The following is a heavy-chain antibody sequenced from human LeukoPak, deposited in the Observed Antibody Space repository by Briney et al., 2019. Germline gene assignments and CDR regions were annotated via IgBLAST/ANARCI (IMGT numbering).Heavy chain of an antibody. CDR3: AREGSSGYYSY. CDR1: GFTFSSYP. Sequence: GGSLRLSCAASGFTFSSYPMHWVRQAPGKGLEWVAIISYDGSEKHYADPVKGRFTISRDNSKNTLYLQMNSLRAEDTAVYYCAREGSSGYYSYWGQGILVTVSS. V-gene: IGHV3-30-3*01. J-gene: IGHJ4*02. D-gene: IGHD3-22*01. CDR2: ISYDGSEK.